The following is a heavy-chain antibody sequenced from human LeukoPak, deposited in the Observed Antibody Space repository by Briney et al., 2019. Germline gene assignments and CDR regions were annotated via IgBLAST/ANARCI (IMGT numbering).Heavy chain of an antibody. CDR1: GYTLTELS. J-gene: IGHJ4*02. V-gene: IGHV1-24*01. D-gene: IGHD1-26*01. CDR2: FDNGHGET. CDR3: ATGAIWDLLNY. Sequence: ASEKLSCKVSGYTLTELSMHWVRQDPGKGLEWMGGFDNGHGETIYAQKFPARVTMTEDTSTDTAYMELGSMRSEDTAVYIYATGAIWDLLNYWGQGTLVTVSA.